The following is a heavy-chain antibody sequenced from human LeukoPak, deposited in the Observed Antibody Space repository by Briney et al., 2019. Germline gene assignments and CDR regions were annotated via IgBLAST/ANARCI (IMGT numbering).Heavy chain of an antibody. D-gene: IGHD3-3*01. Sequence: WVKVSCKASGGTFSSYAISWVRQAPGQGLEWMGGIIPIFGTANYAQKFQGRATMTRDTSTSTVYMDLSNLRSEDTAVYYCARTRNWSGWVYFDYWGQGTLVTVSS. CDR1: GGTFSSYA. CDR3: ARTRNWSGWVYFDY. J-gene: IGHJ4*02. CDR2: IIPIFGTA. V-gene: IGHV1-69*05.